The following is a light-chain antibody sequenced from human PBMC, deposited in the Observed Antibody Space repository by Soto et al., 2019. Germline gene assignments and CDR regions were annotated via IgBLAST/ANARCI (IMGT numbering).Light chain of an antibody. V-gene: IGKV1-16*01. CDR1: QNINSY. J-gene: IGKJ4*01. Sequence: DIQMTQSPSSLSASVGDRVTIICRASQNINSYLAWFQQKPGEAPKSLIYDATSLQSGVPSRFSGSGSGTDFSLTISSLQPEDAATYYCQQYERYNPSFGGGTKLEI. CDR2: DAT. CDR3: QQYERYNPS.